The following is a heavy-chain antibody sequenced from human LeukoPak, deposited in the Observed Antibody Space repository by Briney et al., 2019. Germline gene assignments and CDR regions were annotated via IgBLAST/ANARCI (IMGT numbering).Heavy chain of an antibody. CDR3: AKGGCSGRPIDY. Sequence: GGPLRLSCAASGFTFSSYAMSWVRQAPGKGLEWAPAISGSGGSTYYADSVKGRFTISRDNSKNTLYLQMNSLRAEDTAVYYCAKGGCSGRPIDYWGQGTLVTVSS. J-gene: IGHJ4*02. CDR1: GFTFSSYA. D-gene: IGHD3-10*02. V-gene: IGHV3-23*01. CDR2: ISGSGGST.